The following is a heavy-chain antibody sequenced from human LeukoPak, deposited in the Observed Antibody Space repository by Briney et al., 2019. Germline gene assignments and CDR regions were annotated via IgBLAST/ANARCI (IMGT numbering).Heavy chain of an antibody. Sequence: GSLRLSCAASGFTFSSYGMHWVRQAPGKGLEWVALIWYDGSNKYYTDSVKGRLTISRDNSKNTLYLQMNSLRAEDTAIYYCAREGPRGNSQFDYWGQGTLVTVSS. CDR3: AREGPRGNSQFDY. J-gene: IGHJ4*02. CDR2: IWYDGSNK. CDR1: GFTFSSYG. V-gene: IGHV3-33*01. D-gene: IGHD2/OR15-2a*01.